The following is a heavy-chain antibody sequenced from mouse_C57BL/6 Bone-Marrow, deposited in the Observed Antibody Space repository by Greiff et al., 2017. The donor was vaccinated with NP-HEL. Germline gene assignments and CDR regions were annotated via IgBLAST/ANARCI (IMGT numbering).Heavy chain of an antibody. CDR3: ARHGGNYGRAGFAY. Sequence: EVKLMESGGGLVQPGGSLKLSCAASGFTFSDYYMYWVRQTPEKRLEWVAYISNGGGSTYYPDTVKGRFTISRDNAKNTLYLQMSRLKTEDTAMYYGARHGGNYGRAGFAYWGQGTLVTVSA. CDR1: GFTFSDYY. D-gene: IGHD2-1*01. CDR2: ISNGGGST. V-gene: IGHV5-12*01. J-gene: IGHJ3*01.